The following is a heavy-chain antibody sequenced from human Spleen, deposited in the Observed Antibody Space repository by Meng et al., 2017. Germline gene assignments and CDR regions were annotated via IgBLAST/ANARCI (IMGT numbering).Heavy chain of an antibody. CDR1: GGSINSGDYY. CDR3: ASSGWYRGPNYFDY. J-gene: IGHJ4*01. V-gene: IGHV4-31*01. D-gene: IGHD6-19*01. CDR2: IYYSGST. Sequence: QVQMEAPGPGLVKPSQTLSLTCTVSGGSINSGDYYWSWIRQHPGKGLEWIGYIYYSGSTYYTPSLKSLVTISVDPSKNQFSLMVSSVTAADTAVYYCASSGWYRGPNYFDYWGQGTLVTVSS.